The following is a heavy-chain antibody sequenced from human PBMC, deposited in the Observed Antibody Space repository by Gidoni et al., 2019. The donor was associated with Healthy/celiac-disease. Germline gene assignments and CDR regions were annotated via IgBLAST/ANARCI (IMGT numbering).Heavy chain of an antibody. Sequence: QVQLQQWGAGLLKPSETLSLTCAVYGGSFSGYYWSWLRQPPGKGLEWMGEINHSGSTNYNPSLKSRVTISVDTSKNQFSLKLSSVTAADTAVYYCAARYCSSTSCHGSAFDIWGQGTMVTVSS. J-gene: IGHJ3*02. CDR1: GGSFSGYY. D-gene: IGHD2-2*01. CDR2: INHSGST. CDR3: AARYCSSTSCHGSAFDI. V-gene: IGHV4-34*01.